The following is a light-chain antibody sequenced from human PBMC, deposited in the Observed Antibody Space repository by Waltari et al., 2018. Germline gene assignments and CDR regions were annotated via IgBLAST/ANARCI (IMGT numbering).Light chain of an antibody. J-gene: IGKJ2*01. CDR3: MQATHWPPRYT. Sequence: DVVVPQSLLSLPVTLGQPAPISCRSSQSLDYSNGDNYLSWFQQRPGQSPRRLIYRVATRDAGVPDRFGGSGSGTDFTLEISRVEAEDVGIYYCMQATHWPPRYTFGQGTKLDIK. V-gene: IGKV2-30*01. CDR2: RVA. CDR1: QSLDYSNGDNY.